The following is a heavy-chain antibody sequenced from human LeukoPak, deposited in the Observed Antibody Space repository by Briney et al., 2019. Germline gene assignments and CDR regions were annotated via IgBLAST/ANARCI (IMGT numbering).Heavy chain of an antibody. Sequence: SETLSLTCTVSGGSISGSSYYWGWIRQPPGKGLEWIGSIYYSGSTYYNPSLKSRVTISVDTSKNQFSLKLSSVTAADTAVYYCAISSWWVSYWGQGTLVTVSS. CDR1: GGSISGSSYY. V-gene: IGHV4-39*07. J-gene: IGHJ4*02. CDR2: IYYSGST. D-gene: IGHD6-13*01. CDR3: AISSWWVSY.